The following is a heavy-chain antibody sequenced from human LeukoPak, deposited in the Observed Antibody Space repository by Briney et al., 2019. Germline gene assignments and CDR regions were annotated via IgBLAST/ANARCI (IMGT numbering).Heavy chain of an antibody. CDR3: ARAAVQLLLTASDY. V-gene: IGHV3-33*01. Sequence: GRSLRLSCAASGFTFSSYGMHWVRQAPGKGLEWVAVIWYDGSNKYYADSVKGRFTISRDNSKNTLYLQMNSLRAEDTAVYYCARAAVQLLLTASDYWGQGTLVTVSS. D-gene: IGHD2-15*01. J-gene: IGHJ4*02. CDR1: GFTFSSYG. CDR2: IWYDGSNK.